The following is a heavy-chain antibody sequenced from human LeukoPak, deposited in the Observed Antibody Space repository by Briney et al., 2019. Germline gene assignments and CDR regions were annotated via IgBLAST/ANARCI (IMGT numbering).Heavy chain of an antibody. V-gene: IGHV3-23*01. CDR2: ITGNGGTT. D-gene: IGHD3-22*01. CDR1: GFTFSNYG. Sequence: GGSLRLSCAASGFTFSNYGMNWVRQAPGKGLEWVSGITGNGGTTYYADSVKGRFTISRDNSKNTLYLQMNSLRAEDTAVYYCAKGSSITMIVVVIKNAFDIWGQGTMVTVSS. J-gene: IGHJ3*02. CDR3: AKGSSITMIVVVIKNAFDI.